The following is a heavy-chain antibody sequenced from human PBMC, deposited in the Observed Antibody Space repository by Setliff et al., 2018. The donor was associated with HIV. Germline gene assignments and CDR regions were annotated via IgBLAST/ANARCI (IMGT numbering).Heavy chain of an antibody. CDR2: IYTSGST. CDR1: GGSISGYY. Sequence: PSETLSLTCTVSGGSISGYYWSWIRQPAGKGLELIGRIYTSGSTHYNPSLKSRVTMSVDTSKNQFSLKLSSVTAADTAVYYCARTLACHAFDIWGQGTMVTVSS. CDR3: ARTLACHAFDI. V-gene: IGHV4-4*07. J-gene: IGHJ3*02. D-gene: IGHD3-3*02.